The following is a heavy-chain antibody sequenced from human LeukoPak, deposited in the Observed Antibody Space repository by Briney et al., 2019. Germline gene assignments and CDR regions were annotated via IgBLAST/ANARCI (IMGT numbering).Heavy chain of an antibody. CDR2: ISGSTS. Sequence: GGSLRLSCAASGFTFSSYSMNWVRQAPGKGLEWVSSISGSTSYYADSVKGRFTISRDNAKNSLYLQMNSLRAEDTAAYYCARGSSTSVWFNYMDVWGKGTTVTVSS. CDR1: GFTFSSYS. J-gene: IGHJ6*03. D-gene: IGHD2-2*01. CDR3: ARGSSTSVWFNYMDV. V-gene: IGHV3-21*01.